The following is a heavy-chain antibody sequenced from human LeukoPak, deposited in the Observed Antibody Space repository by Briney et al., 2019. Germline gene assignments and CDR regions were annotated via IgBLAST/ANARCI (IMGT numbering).Heavy chain of an antibody. J-gene: IGHJ4*02. D-gene: IGHD6-13*01. CDR3: ARGEAAADY. Sequence: SETLSLTCAVSGYSVSSGYYWGWIRQPPGKGLEWIGSIYHSGSTYYNPSLKSRVTISVDTSKNQFSLKLSSVTAADTAVYYCARGEAAADYWGQGTLVTVSS. V-gene: IGHV4-38-2*01. CDR1: GYSVSSGYY. CDR2: IYHSGST.